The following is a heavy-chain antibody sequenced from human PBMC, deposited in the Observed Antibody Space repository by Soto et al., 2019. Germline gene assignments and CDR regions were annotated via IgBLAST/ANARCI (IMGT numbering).Heavy chain of an antibody. V-gene: IGHV4-31*03. CDR2: IYYSGST. D-gene: IGHD3-10*01. CDR3: ARYGSGSYYPTTFDY. Sequence: QVQLQESGPGLVKPSQTLSLTCTVSGGSISSSGYNWSWIRQHPGKGLEWIGYIYYSGSTYYNPSLKSRVTTPXXXSXXQFSLKLSSVTAADTAVYFCARYGSGSYYPTTFDYWGQGTLVTVSS. J-gene: IGHJ4*02. CDR1: GGSISSSGYN.